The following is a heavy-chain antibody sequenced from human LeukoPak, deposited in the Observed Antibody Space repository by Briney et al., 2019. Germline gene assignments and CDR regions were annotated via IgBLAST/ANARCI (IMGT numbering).Heavy chain of an antibody. CDR2: IDYSGNT. CDR3: ARWYYDSSGYRYFDY. D-gene: IGHD3-22*01. V-gene: IGHV4-59*12. CDR1: GVSISTYY. J-gene: IGHJ4*02. Sequence: SETLSLTCAVYGVSISTYYWTWIRQPPGKGLEWIGNIDYSGNTKYNPSLKSRVTISVDTSKNHFSLKLSSVTAADTAVYYCARWYYDSSGYRYFDYWGQGTLVIVSS.